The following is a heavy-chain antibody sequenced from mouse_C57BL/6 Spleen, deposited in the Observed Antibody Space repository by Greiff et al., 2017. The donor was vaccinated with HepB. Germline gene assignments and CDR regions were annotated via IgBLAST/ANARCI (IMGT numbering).Heavy chain of an antibody. CDR3: ARSRKGAY. CDR2: IYPRDGST. Sequence: QVQLQQSGPELVKPGASVKLSCKASGYTFTSYDINWVKQRPGQGLEWIGWIYPRDGSTTYNEKFKGKATLTVDTSSSTAYMELHSLTAEDSAVYFCARSRKGAYWGQGTLVTVSA. CDR1: GYTFTSYD. J-gene: IGHJ3*01. V-gene: IGHV1-85*01.